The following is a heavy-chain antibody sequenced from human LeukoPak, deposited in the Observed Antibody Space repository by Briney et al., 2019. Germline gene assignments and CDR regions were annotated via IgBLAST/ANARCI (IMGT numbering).Heavy chain of an antibody. CDR3: ARGHTYRQWPNNWFDP. V-gene: IGHV4-34*01. CDR1: GGSFSGYY. J-gene: IGHJ5*02. D-gene: IGHD6-19*01. CDR2: INHSGST. Sequence: SETLSLTCAVYGGSFSGYYWSWVRQPPGKGLEWIGEINHSGSTNYNPSLKSRVTISVDTSKNQFSLKLSSVTAADTAVYYCARGHTYRQWPNNWFDPWGQGTLVTVSS.